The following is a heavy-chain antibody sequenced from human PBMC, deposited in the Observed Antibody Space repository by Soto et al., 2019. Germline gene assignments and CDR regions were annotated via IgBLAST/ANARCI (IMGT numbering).Heavy chain of an antibody. Sequence: SETLSLTCTVSGDSISSYYWSWIRQPPGKGLEWIGYIYYSGSTNYNPSLKSRVTISVDTSKNQFSLKLRSVTAADTAVYYCARVYAYYFDYWGQGTLVTVSS. CDR2: IYYSGST. V-gene: IGHV4-59*01. CDR1: GDSISSYY. CDR3: ARVYAYYFDY. D-gene: IGHD2-8*01. J-gene: IGHJ4*02.